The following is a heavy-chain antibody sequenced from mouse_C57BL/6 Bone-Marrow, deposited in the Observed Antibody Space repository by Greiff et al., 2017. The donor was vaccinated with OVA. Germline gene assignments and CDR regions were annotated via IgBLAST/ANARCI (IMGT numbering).Heavy chain of an antibody. D-gene: IGHD1-1*01. CDR1: GFTFSDFY. V-gene: IGHV7-1*01. J-gene: IGHJ1*03. CDR3: TLGDYYGSSSHWYFDV. CDR2: SRNKANDYTT. Sequence: EVKLMESGGGLVQSGRSLRHSCATSGFTFSDFYMEWVRQAPGKGLEWIAASRNKANDYTTEYSASVKGRFIVSRDTSQSILYLQMNALRAEDTAIYYCTLGDYYGSSSHWYFDVWGTGTTVTVSS.